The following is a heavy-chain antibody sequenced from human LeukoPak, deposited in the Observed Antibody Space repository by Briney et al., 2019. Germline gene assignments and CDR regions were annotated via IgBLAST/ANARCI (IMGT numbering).Heavy chain of an antibody. J-gene: IGHJ6*03. CDR2: ISAYNGNT. CDR3: VKGRIYYYYYMDV. V-gene: IGHV1-18*01. Sequence: VASVKVSCKASGYTFTSYGISWVRQAPGQGLEWMGWISAYNGNTNFAQKLQGRVTMTTDTSTSTAYMELRSLRSDDTAVYYCVKGRIYYYYYMDVWGKGTTVTVSS. CDR1: GYTFTSYG.